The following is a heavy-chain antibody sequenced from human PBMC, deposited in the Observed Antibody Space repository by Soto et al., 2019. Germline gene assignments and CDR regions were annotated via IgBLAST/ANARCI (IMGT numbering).Heavy chain of an antibody. Sequence: WGSLRLSCAASGFTFISFAIIFFRHAPLKWLEWLSGITFSGAYTYYADSGKGRFTISRDNSKNTLYLEMNSLRAEDTALYYCAKVGTMGVSEHWGQGALVTVSS. CDR3: AKVGTMGVSEH. J-gene: IGHJ4*02. CDR2: ITFSGAYT. CDR1: GFTFISFA. V-gene: IGHV3-23*01. D-gene: IGHD1-26*01.